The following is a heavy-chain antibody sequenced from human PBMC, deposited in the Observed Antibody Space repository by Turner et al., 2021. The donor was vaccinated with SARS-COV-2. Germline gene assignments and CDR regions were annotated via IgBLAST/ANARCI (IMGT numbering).Heavy chain of an antibody. D-gene: IGHD3-22*01. V-gene: IGHV3-21*01. CDR3: ARVLRTYYYDSSGYYPGAVDY. CDR1: GFTFGSYS. Sequence: EVQLVESGGGLVKPGGSLRLSCAASGFTFGSYSMNWVRQAPGKGLGWVSSISSSSSYIYYADSLKGRFTISRDNAKNSLYLQMNSLRAEDTAVYYCARVLRTYYYDSSGYYPGAVDYWGQGTLVTVSS. CDR2: ISSSSSYI. J-gene: IGHJ4*02.